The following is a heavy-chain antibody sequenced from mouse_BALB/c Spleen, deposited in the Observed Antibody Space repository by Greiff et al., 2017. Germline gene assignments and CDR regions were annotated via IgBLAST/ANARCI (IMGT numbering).Heavy chain of an antibody. J-gene: IGHJ3*01. D-gene: IGHD4-1*01. CDR1: GFPLTSYG. V-gene: IGHV2-9*02. CDR2: IWAGGST. CDR3: AREESKLGLFAY. Sequence: VKLVESGPGLVAPSQSLSITCTVSGFPLTSYGVHWVRQPPGKGLEWLGVIWAGGSTNYNSALMSRLSISKDNSKSQVFLKMNSLQTDDTAMYYCAREESKLGLFAYWGQGTLVTVSA.